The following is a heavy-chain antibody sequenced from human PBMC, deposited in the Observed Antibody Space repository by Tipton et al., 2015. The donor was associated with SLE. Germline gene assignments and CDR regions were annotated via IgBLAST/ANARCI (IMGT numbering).Heavy chain of an antibody. Sequence: TLSLTCAVYGGSFSGYYWSWIRQPPGKGLEWIGEINHSGSTNYNPSLKSRVTISVDTSKNQFSLKLSSVTAADTAVYYCARVIFYGDYTPGWFDPWGQGTLVTVSS. CDR3: ARVIFYGDYTPGWFDP. V-gene: IGHV4-34*01. D-gene: IGHD4-17*01. CDR1: GGSFSGYY. J-gene: IGHJ5*02. CDR2: INHSGST.